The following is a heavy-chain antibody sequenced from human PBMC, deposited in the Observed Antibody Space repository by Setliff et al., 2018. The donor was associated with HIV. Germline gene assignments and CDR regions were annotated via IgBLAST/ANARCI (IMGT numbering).Heavy chain of an antibody. V-gene: IGHV4-61*09. CDR3: ARERSALLWKNWFDP. CDR1: GGSISSGSYY. CDR2: IYTSGST. Sequence: SETLSLTCTVSGGSISSGSYYGSWIRQPAGKGLEWIGHIYTSGSTNYNPSLKSRVTISVDTSKNQFSLKLSSVTAADTAVYYCARERSALLWKNWFDPWGQGTLVTVSS. D-gene: IGHD3-10*01. J-gene: IGHJ5*02.